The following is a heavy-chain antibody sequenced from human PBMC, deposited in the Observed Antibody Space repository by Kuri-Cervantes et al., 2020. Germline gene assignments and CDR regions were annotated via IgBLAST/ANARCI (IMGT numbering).Heavy chain of an antibody. CDR1: GYTFTSYG. V-gene: IGHV1-18*01. D-gene: IGHD7-27*01. Sequence: ASVKVSCKASGYTFTSYGISWVRQAPGQGLEWMGWISAYNGNTNYAQKLQGRVTMTTDTSTSTAHMELRSLRSDDTAVYYCARSRTGGKRMYYFDYWGQGTLVTVSS. CDR3: ARSRTGGKRMYYFDY. CDR2: ISAYNGNT. J-gene: IGHJ4*02.